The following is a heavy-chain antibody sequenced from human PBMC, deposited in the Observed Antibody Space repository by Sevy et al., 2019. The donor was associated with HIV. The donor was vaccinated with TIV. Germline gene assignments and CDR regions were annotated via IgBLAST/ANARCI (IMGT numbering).Heavy chain of an antibody. CDR2: NSFDGTTN. V-gene: IGHV3-30*04. D-gene: IGHD3-22*01. CDR1: EFIFRASV. J-gene: IGHJ3*02. CDR3: AREGHSSGRAGIFNI. Sequence: GGSLRLSCVVSEFIFRASVIHWVRQAPGKGLEWVALNSFDGTTNFNGDSMKGRFTVSRDNSKNTLYLQMNSLRDDDTALYYCAREGHSSGRAGIFNIWGPGTMVTVSS.